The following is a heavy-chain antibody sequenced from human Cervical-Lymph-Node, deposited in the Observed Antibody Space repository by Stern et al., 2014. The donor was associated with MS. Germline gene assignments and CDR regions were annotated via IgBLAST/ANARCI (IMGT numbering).Heavy chain of an antibody. Sequence: EVQLVQSGGGLVQPGGSLRLSCTGSGVTFSNFWLYWVRQGPGKGLVWVAQITGSGSGTTYADSVKGRFTISRDDAKNTVYLQMNSLRTDDTAVYYCARGGLSSGIMVYWGQGAPVTVSS. CDR2: ITGSGSGT. CDR3: ARGGLSSGIMVY. CDR1: GVTFSNFW. D-gene: IGHD6-19*01. V-gene: IGHV3-74*02. J-gene: IGHJ4*02.